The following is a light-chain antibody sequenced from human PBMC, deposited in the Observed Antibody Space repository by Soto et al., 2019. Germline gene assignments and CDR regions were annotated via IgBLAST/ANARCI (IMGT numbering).Light chain of an antibody. Sequence: QSALTQPASVSGSPGQSITISCTGTSSDVGGYNYVSWYQQYPGKAPKVIIYDVSDRPSGVSNRFSGSRSGNTASLIISGLQAEDEADYYCSSYTTSSGPHVVFGGGTKLTGL. CDR1: SSDVGGYNY. J-gene: IGLJ2*01. CDR2: DVS. V-gene: IGLV2-14*01. CDR3: SSYTTSSGPHVV.